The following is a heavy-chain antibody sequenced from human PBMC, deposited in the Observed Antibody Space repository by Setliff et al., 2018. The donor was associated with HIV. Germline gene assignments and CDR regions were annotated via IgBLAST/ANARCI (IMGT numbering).Heavy chain of an antibody. D-gene: IGHD3-10*01. V-gene: IGHV4-39*01. CDR1: GGSISSSSYF. CDR2: FHYSGST. J-gene: IGHJ4*02. Sequence: NPSETLSLTCNVSGGSISSSSYFWGWIRQPPGKGLEWIGSFHYSGSTSYNPSLRRRVTISVDPSKNHVSLKLSSVTAADTAVYYCAISYYYGSGIPGYYFDYWGQGTLVTVSS. CDR3: AISYYYGSGIPGYYFDY.